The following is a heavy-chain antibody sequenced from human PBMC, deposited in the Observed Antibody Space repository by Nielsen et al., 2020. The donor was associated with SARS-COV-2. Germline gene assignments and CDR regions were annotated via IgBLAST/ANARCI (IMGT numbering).Heavy chain of an antibody. Sequence: GGSLRLSCAASGFTFDDYAMHWVRQAPGKGLEWVSGISWNSGSIGYEESVKGRFTISRYNAKNSLYLQMNSLRAEDTALYYCAKDMGIAVAGGGSFDIWGQGTMVTVSS. CDR3: AKDMGIAVAGGGSFDI. V-gene: IGHV3-9*01. D-gene: IGHD6-19*01. J-gene: IGHJ3*02. CDR2: ISWNSGSI. CDR1: GFTFDDYA.